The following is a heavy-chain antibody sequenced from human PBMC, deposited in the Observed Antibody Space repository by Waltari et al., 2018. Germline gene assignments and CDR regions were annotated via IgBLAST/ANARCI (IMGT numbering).Heavy chain of an antibody. CDR1: GGSFSGYY. Sequence: QVQLQQWGAGLLKPSEPLSLTCAVYGGSFSGYYWSWIRQPPGKGLEWIGEINHSGRTNYNPSLKSRVTISVDTSKNQFSLKLSSVTAADTAVYYCARAYYYDSSGYLSYGMDVWGQGTTVTVSS. CDR3: ARAYYYDSSGYLSYGMDV. CDR2: INHSGRT. J-gene: IGHJ6*02. D-gene: IGHD3-22*01. V-gene: IGHV4-34*01.